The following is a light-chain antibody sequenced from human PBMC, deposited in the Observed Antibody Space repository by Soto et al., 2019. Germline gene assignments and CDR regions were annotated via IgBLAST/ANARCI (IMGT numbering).Light chain of an antibody. CDR1: SSDVGGYNY. J-gene: IGLJ2*01. CDR2: DVS. V-gene: IGLV2-14*01. Sequence: QSALTQPASVSGSPGQSITISCTGGSSDVGGYNYVSWYQQYPGKAPKLMIYDVSNRPSGVSNRFSGSKSGNTASLTISGLQADDEADYYCSSYTSSGSLVFGGGTKVT. CDR3: SSYTSSGSLV.